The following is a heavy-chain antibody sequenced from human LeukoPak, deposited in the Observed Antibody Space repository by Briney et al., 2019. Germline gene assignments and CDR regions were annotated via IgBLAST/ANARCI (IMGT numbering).Heavy chain of an antibody. D-gene: IGHD6-13*01. J-gene: IGHJ4*02. Sequence: LSLARPVYGASISIAYPSCSRHPAGEGLECIGLIDYVSTNYNPSLRSAVTLSLDTSKMQLYLSLTSVTAADIDVYYCARMYSSTWFNFDYWGQGTLVTVSS. CDR1: GASISIAY. CDR2: IDYVST. V-gene: IGHV4-59*12. CDR3: ARMYSSTWFNFDY.